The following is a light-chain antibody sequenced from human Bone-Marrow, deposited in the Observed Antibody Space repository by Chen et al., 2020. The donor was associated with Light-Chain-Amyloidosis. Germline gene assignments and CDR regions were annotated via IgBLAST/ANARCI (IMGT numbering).Light chain of an antibody. Sequence: QSALTQPASVSGSPGQSITISCTGTSSDVGGDNHVSWYQQHPDKAPKLMIYEVTTRPSWVPDRFSGSKSDDTASLTISGLQTEDEADYFCSSYTITNTLVFGRGTRVTVL. CDR2: EVT. CDR3: SSYTITNTLV. V-gene: IGLV2-14*01. CDR1: SSDVGGDNH. J-gene: IGLJ1*01.